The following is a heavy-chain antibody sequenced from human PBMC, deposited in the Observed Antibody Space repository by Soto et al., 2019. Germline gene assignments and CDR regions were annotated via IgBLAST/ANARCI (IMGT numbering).Heavy chain of an antibody. CDR2: MYNTGST. Sequence: SETLSLTCTVSGGAISRYYWSWIRQPPGKGLEWIGYMYNTGSTVYNPSFKSRVTISVDTSKNQFSLKLNSVTAADTAVYYCARDLWGYCGTDCFPLDVWGQGTTVTVS. CDR1: GGAISRYY. D-gene: IGHD2-21*02. J-gene: IGHJ6*02. CDR3: ARDLWGYCGTDCFPLDV. V-gene: IGHV4-59*01.